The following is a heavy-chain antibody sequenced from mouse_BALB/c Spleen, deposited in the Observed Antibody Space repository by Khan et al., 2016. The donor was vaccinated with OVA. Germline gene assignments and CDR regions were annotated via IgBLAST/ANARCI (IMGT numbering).Heavy chain of an antibody. CDR2: IRSKSNNYAT. Sequence: EVQLVESGGGLVQPKGSLKLSCAASGFTFNTYAMNWVRQAPGKGLEWVARIRSKSNNYATSYADSVRDRLTISRDDSQSMLYLQMNNLKTEDTAMYYCVRHRYDYWGQGTTLTVSS. V-gene: IGHV10-1*02. J-gene: IGHJ2*01. CDR3: VRHRYDY. D-gene: IGHD2-14*01. CDR1: GFTFNTYA.